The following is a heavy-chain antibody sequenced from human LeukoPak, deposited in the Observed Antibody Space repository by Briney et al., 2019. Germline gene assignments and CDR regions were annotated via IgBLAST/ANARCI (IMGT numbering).Heavy chain of an antibody. J-gene: IGHJ4*02. Sequence: SETLSLTCAVSGGSISSGGYSWGWIRQPPGKGLEWIGYIYHSGSTYYNPSLKSRVTISVDRSKNQFSLKLSSVTAADTAVYYCARGGSLEDYFDYWGQGTLVTVSS. CDR3: ARGGSLEDYFDY. CDR1: GGSISSGGYS. D-gene: IGHD1-1*01. V-gene: IGHV4-30-2*01. CDR2: IYHSGST.